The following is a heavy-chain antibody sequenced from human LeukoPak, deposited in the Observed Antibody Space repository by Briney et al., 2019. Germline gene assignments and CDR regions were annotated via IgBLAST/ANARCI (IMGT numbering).Heavy chain of an antibody. J-gene: IGHJ6*02. V-gene: IGHV3-11*01. CDR1: GFTFSDYY. CDR2: ISSSGSTI. CDR3: ARDRSSTSCYVNYYYGMDV. D-gene: IGHD2-2*01. Sequence: GGSLRLSYSASGFTFSDYYMSWIRQAPGKGLEWVSYISSSGSTIYYADSVKGRFTISRDNAKNSLYLQMNSLRAEDTAVYYCARDRSSTSCYVNYYYGMDVWGQGTTVTVSS.